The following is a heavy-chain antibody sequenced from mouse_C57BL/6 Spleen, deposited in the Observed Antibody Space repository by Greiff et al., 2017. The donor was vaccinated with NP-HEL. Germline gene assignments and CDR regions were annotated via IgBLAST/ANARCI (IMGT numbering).Heavy chain of an antibody. Sequence: VQLQQSGTELVKPGASVKLSCKASGYTFTSYWMHWVKQRPGQGLEWIGNINPSNGGTNYNEKFKSKATLTVDKSSSTAYMQLSSLTSEDSAVYYCARHLTTRSWFAYWGQGTLVTVSA. CDR3: ARHLTTRSWFAY. V-gene: IGHV1-53*01. D-gene: IGHD1-1*01. J-gene: IGHJ3*01. CDR2: INPSNGGT. CDR1: GYTFTSYW.